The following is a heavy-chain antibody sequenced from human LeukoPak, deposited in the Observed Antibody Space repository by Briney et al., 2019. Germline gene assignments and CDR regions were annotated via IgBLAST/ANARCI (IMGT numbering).Heavy chain of an antibody. J-gene: IGHJ2*01. D-gene: IGHD1-26*01. CDR2: VHDTGGT. CDR3: ARGSTDVYWYLDV. CDR1: GSSVSTFY. V-gene: IGHV4-59*02. Sequence: SXXLCLTCIVSGSSVSTFYWSWLRQSPGKGLEWVGFVHDTGGTAYNPSLKRRVTISLETSKNQLSLMLTSVTAADTAMYYCARGSTDVYWYLDVWGRGTLVTVSS.